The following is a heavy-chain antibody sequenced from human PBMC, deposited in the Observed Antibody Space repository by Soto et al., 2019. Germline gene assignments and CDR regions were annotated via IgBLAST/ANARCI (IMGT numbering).Heavy chain of an antibody. V-gene: IGHV1-3*01. CDR1: GCVVTGYG. CDR3: ARTRTMDV. Sequence: RDRGCVVTGYGVHWGRHAPGKRQEWMGWINAGNGNTKYSQKFQGRVTITRDTSASTAYMELSSLRSEDTAVHHCARTRTMDVRGKGTTVTVSS. D-gene: IGHD2-2*01. J-gene: IGHJ6*04. CDR2: INAGNGNT.